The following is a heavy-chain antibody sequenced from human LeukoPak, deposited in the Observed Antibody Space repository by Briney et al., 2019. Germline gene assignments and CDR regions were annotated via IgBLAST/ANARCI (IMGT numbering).Heavy chain of an antibody. CDR3: ARVPPYSGSYRAYCYGMDV. Sequence: PSETLSLTCTVSGVSVSSGSYYWSWIRQPQGKGLEWIGYIYYSGSTNYNPSLKSRVTISVATSKNQFSLKLSSVTAADTAVYYCARVPPYSGSYRAYCYGMDVWGQGTTVTVSS. V-gene: IGHV4-61*01. CDR1: GVSVSSGSYY. J-gene: IGHJ6*02. CDR2: IYYSGST. D-gene: IGHD1-26*01.